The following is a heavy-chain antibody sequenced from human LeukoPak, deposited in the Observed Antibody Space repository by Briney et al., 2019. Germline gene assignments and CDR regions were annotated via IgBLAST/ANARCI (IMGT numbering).Heavy chain of an antibody. CDR1: GFTFSSYA. CDR3: ALILWFGVIDY. V-gene: IGHV3-23*01. Sequence: SGGSLRLSCAASGFTFSSYAMSWVRQAPGKGLEWVSAISGSGGSTYYADSVKGRFTISRDNSKNTLYLQMNSLRAEDTAVYYRALILWFGVIDYWGQGTLVTVSS. CDR2: ISGSGGST. D-gene: IGHD3-10*01. J-gene: IGHJ4*02.